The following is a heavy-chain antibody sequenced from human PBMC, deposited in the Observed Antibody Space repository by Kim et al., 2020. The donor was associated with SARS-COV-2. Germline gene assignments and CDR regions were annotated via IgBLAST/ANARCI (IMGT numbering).Heavy chain of an antibody. CDR1: GFTFSSYW. D-gene: IGHD3-22*01. CDR2: INSDGSST. J-gene: IGHJ6*02. Sequence: GGSLRLSCAASGFTFSSYWMHWVRQAPGKGLVWVSRINSDGSSTSYADSVKGRFTISRDNAKNTLYLQMNSLRAEDTAVYYCARRGDYDSSGYYSHYYYYYGMDVWGQGTTVTVSS. V-gene: IGHV3-74*01. CDR3: ARRGDYDSSGYYSHYYYYYGMDV.